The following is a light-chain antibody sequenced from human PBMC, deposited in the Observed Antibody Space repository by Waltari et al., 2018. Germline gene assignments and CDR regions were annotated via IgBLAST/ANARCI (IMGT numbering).Light chain of an antibody. V-gene: IGLV1-40*01. J-gene: IGLJ2*01. CDR1: SSNIGADYD. CDR3: QSYDYRLRAAV. Sequence: QSVLTQPPSVSGAPGQRVTISCTGTSSNIGADYDEHWYQQVPAPAPKPLTYVNNNRAPGVPARFPGSKSCTSASLAITGPQAEDEADYYCQSYDYRLRAAVFGGGTKLTVL. CDR2: VNN.